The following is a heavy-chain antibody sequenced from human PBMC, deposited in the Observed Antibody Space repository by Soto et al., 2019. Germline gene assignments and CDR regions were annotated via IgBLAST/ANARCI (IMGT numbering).Heavy chain of an antibody. CDR3: TTGMTTMTSY. D-gene: IGHD4-17*01. CDR1: GFIFDNAW. J-gene: IGHJ4*02. CDR2: IKSKSEGETT. Sequence: EVQLVESGGGLVKPGGSLRLSCAASGFIFDNAWMSWVRQAPGKGLEWVGRIKSKSEGETTDYAAPVKGRFTISRDASKHTLYLQMNSLKIEDTAVYYCTTGMTTMTSYWGQGTLVSVSS. V-gene: IGHV3-15*01.